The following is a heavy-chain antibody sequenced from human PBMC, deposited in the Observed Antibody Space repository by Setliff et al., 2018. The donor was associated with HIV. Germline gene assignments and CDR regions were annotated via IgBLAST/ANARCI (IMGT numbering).Heavy chain of an antibody. J-gene: IGHJ4*02. CDR1: GYTFTGYY. D-gene: IGHD2-15*01. CDR3: ARDLIRITPHGDLPF. Sequence: GASVKVSCKASGYTFTGYYMHWVRQAPGQGLEWMGWINPNSGGTNYAQKFQGRVTMTRDTSSTTAYMELSTLRSDDTALYYCARDLIRITPHGDLPFWGQGTLVTVSS. CDR2: INPNSGGT. V-gene: IGHV1-2*02.